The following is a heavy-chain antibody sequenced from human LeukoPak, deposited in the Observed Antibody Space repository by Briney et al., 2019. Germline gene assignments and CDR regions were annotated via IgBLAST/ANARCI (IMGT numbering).Heavy chain of an antibody. CDR1: GGSISSGNYY. CDR3: ARGDYGGFFLDY. CDR2: IYYSGST. V-gene: IGHV4-30-4*08. J-gene: IGHJ4*02. D-gene: IGHD4-23*01. Sequence: SETLSLTCTVSGGSISSGNYYWSWIRQPPGKGLEWIAYIYYSGSTYYNPSLKSRVTISVDTSKNQFSLKLSSVTAADTAVYYCARGDYGGFFLDYWGQGTLVTVSS.